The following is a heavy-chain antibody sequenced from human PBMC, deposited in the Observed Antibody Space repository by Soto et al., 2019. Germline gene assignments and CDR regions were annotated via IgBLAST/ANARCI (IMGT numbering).Heavy chain of an antibody. CDR2: ISGSGGST. CDR1: GFTFSSYA. V-gene: IGHV3-23*01. Sequence: PGGSLRLSCAASGFTFSSYAMSWVRQAPGKGLEWVSAISGSGGSTYYADSVKGRFTISRDNSKNTLYLQMNSLRAEDTAVYYCAKAADDFWSGFYYYYGMDVWGQGNPGHPSP. D-gene: IGHD3-3*01. CDR3: AKAADDFWSGFYYYYGMDV. J-gene: IGHJ6*02.